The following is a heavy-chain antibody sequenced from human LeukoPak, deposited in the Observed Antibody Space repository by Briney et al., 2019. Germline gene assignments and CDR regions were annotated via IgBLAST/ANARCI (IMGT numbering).Heavy chain of an antibody. V-gene: IGHV1-2*02. CDR1: GYTFTDYY. J-gene: IGHJ3*01. D-gene: IGHD2/OR15-2a*01. CDR3: ARTFYDTLDSDAFDF. Sequence: ASVKVSCKASGYTFTDYYMHWVRQAPGQGLEWMGWINPNSGDTNHAQNFQGRVTLTRDTSISTAYMELSRLRSDDTAVYYCARTFYDTLDSDAFDFWGQGTMVIVSS. CDR2: INPNSGDT.